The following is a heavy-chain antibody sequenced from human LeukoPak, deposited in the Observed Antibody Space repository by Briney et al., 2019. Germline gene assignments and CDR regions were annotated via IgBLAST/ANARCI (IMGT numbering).Heavy chain of an antibody. CDR2: ITGNGAGT. CDR1: GGSFSGYY. J-gene: IGHJ4*02. D-gene: IGHD3-22*01. CDR3: AKDRPNYYDSSGHYYRRNGDY. Sequence: ETLSLTCAVYGGSFSGYYWSWIRQPPGKGLEWVSSITGNGAGTFYTDSVKGRFTISRDNSKNTLFLQMNSLRAEDTAIYYCAKDRPNYYDSSGHYYRRNGDYWGQGTLVTVSS. V-gene: IGHV3-23*01.